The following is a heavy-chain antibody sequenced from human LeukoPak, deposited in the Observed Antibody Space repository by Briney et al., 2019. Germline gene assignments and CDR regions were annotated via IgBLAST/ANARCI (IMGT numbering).Heavy chain of an antibody. CDR3: ERDIYYTDSGGYYFETYAFDI. Sequence: GGSLRLSCAASGFTFSSYWMHWVRQVPGKGLVWVSRMNSDGSTTIYADSVKGRFTISRDNAKNTLYLQMNSLRAEDTAVYYCERDIYYTDSGGYYFETYAFDIWGQGTMVTVSS. D-gene: IGHD3-22*01. V-gene: IGHV3-74*01. CDR1: GFTFSSYW. J-gene: IGHJ3*02. CDR2: MNSDGSTT.